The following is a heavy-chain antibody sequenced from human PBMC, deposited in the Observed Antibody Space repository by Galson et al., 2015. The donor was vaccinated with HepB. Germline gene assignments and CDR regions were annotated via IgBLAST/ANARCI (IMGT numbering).Heavy chain of an antibody. CDR3: ARDSGYCSSTSCYSYGMDV. D-gene: IGHD2-2*02. CDR1: GYTFTGYY. CDR2: INPNSGGT. Sequence: SVKVSCKASGYTFTGYYMHWVRQAPGQGLERMGRINPNSGGTNYAQKFQGRVTMTRDTSISTAYMELSRLRSDDTAVYYCARDSGYCSSTSCYSYGMDVWGQGTTVTVSS. J-gene: IGHJ6*02. V-gene: IGHV1-2*06.